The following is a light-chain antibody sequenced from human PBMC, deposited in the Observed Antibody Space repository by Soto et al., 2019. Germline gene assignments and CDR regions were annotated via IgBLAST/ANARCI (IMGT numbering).Light chain of an antibody. Sequence: ESLLTQSPGTLSLSPGERATVSCGASQSVSGSYLAWYQQKPGQTPRLLIYGAFNRAGGIPDRFSGSGSGTDFTLTISRLEPEDFAVYYCQQYSASPRTFGQGTKVDIK. CDR3: QQYSASPRT. CDR2: GAF. J-gene: IGKJ1*01. CDR1: QSVSGSY. V-gene: IGKV3-20*01.